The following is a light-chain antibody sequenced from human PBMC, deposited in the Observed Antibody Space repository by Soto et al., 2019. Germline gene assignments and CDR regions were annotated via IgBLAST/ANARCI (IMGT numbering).Light chain of an antibody. J-gene: IGKJ1*01. CDR1: QSISRY. Sequence: DIQMTQSPSSLSASVGDRVTITCRASQSISRYLNWYQQKPGKAPKLLISATSSLQSGVPSRFSGSGSGTDFTLTISSLQPEDFVTYYCQQSNSMPRTVGQGTKVEIK. V-gene: IGKV1-39*01. CDR2: ATS. CDR3: QQSNSMPRT.